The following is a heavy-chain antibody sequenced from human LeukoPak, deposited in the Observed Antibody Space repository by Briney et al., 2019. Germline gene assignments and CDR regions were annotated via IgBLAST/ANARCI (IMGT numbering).Heavy chain of an antibody. J-gene: IGHJ4*02. CDR3: ARELGGSWYAYYFDY. Sequence: PSETLSLTCAVYGGSFSGYYWTWIRQPAGKGLEWIGRIYTSGSTNYNPSLESRVTMSVDTSKNQFSLKLSSVTAADTAVYYCARELGGSWYAYYFDYWGQGTLVTVSS. V-gene: IGHV4-4*07. CDR1: GGSFSGYY. D-gene: IGHD6-13*01. CDR2: IYTSGST.